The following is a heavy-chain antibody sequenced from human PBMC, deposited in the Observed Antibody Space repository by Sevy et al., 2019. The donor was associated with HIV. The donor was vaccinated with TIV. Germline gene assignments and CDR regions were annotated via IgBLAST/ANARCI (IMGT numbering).Heavy chain of an antibody. CDR3: VRDRSGSYSFDY. V-gene: IGHV3-9*01. Sequence: GGSLRLSCAASGFTFDDYTMNWVRQAPGKGLEWVSGISWSSGNIAYADSVEGRFTISRDNAKNSLYLQMNNLRVEDTALYYCVRDRSGSYSFDYWGQGTLVTVSS. CDR2: ISWSSGNI. J-gene: IGHJ4*02. D-gene: IGHD1-26*01. CDR1: GFTFDDYT.